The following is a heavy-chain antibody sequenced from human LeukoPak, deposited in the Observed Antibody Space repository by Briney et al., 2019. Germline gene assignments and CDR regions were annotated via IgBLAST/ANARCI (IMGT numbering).Heavy chain of an antibody. J-gene: IGHJ4*02. CDR1: GFTFSSYA. Sequence: GGSLRLSCAASGFTFSSYAMHWVRQAPGKGLKYVSAISRNGGSTYYAHSVKGRFTISRDNSKNTLYLHVASLRAEDMAVYYCARGAQGYCSSTSCFATQFGSWGQGTLVTVSS. CDR2: ISRNGGST. D-gene: IGHD2-2*01. CDR3: ARGAQGYCSSTSCFATQFGS. V-gene: IGHV3-64*01.